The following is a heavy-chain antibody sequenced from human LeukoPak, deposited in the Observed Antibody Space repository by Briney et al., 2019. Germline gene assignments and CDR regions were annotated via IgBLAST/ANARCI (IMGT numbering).Heavy chain of an antibody. V-gene: IGHV1-46*01. CDR2: INPNGDRT. CDR3: ARDMSTRVTPISYAFDV. J-gene: IGHJ3*01. D-gene: IGHD4-23*01. CDR1: EDTFTNYY. Sequence: ASVKVSCKASEDTFTNYYMHWVRQAPGQGLEWLGIINPNGDRTAYAQNFQGSVTMTRDASTTTFYLELSSLRSEDTAVYFCARDMSTRVTPISYAFDVWGQGTMVIVSS.